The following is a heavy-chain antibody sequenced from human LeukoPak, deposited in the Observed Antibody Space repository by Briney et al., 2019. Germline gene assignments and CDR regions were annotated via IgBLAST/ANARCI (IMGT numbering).Heavy chain of an antibody. D-gene: IGHD2-2*01. CDR1: GYSISSGYQ. CDR2: IYHSGSA. Sequence: SETLSLTCGVSGYSISSGYQRSWIRQSPGKRLEGIDSIYHSGSAHYNPSLKSRFTISGDTSKNQFSLNMYSVTAADTAVYYCARDPRWLTPDCTSTSCYENYFDPWGQGTLVTVSS. CDR3: ARDPRWLTPDCTSTSCYENYFDP. J-gene: IGHJ5*02. V-gene: IGHV4-38-2*02.